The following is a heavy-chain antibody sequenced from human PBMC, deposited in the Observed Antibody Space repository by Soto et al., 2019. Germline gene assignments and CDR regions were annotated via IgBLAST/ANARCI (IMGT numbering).Heavy chain of an antibody. CDR1: GFTFSSYA. V-gene: IGHV3-30-3*01. J-gene: IGHJ6*02. CDR2: ISYDESNK. D-gene: IGHD3-3*01. CDR3: ARDYPDFWSGYYYYYYGMDV. Sequence: GGSLRLSCAASGFTFSSYAMHWVRQAPGKGLEWVAVISYDESNKYYADSVKGRFTISRDNSKNTLYLQMNSLRAEDTAVYYCARDYPDFWSGYYYYYYGMDVWGQGTTVTVSS.